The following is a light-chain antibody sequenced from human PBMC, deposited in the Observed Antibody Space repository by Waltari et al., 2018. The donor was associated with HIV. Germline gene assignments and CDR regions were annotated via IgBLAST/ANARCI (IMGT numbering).Light chain of an antibody. CDR3: AAWDDSLSGPHYV. V-gene: IGLV1-47*01. CDR1: SSNIGSNY. CDR2: RNN. J-gene: IGLJ1*01. Sequence: QSVLTQPPSASGTPGQRVTISCSGSSSNIGSNYVYWYQQLPGTAPKLLIYRNNQRPSGGPDRFSGSKSGTSASLAISGLRSEDEADYYCAAWDDSLSGPHYVCGTGTKVTVL.